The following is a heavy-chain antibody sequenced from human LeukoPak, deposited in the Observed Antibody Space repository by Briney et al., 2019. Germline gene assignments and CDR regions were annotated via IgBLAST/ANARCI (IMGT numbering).Heavy chain of an antibody. CDR3: TKDRWELLGRFDS. V-gene: IGHV3-23*01. CDR1: GFTFNTHA. D-gene: IGHD1-26*01. Sequence: GGSLGLSCAASGFTFNTHAMNWVRQTPGKGLEWVAGIPSNSGATFYADSVKGRFTISRDNSRNTLFLQMNSLRAEDTAIYYCTKDRWELLGRFDSWGQGALVTVSS. CDR2: IPSNSGAT. J-gene: IGHJ5*01.